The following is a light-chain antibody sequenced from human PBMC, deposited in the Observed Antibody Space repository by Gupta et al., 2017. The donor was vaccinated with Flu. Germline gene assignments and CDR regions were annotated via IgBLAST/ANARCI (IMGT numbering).Light chain of an antibody. Sequence: QSALTQPASVSGSPGPSITISCTGTSSDVGGYNHVSCYQQHPGKAPKLMIYEVSNRPSGVSNRFSGSKSGNTASLTISGLQAEDEADYYCSSYTSSSNVVFGGGTKLTVL. CDR3: SSYTSSSNVV. CDR1: SSDVGGYNH. V-gene: IGLV2-14*01. CDR2: EVS. J-gene: IGLJ2*01.